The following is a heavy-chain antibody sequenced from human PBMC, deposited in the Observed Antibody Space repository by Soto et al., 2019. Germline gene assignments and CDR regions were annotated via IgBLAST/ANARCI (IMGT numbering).Heavy chain of an antibody. CDR2: ISSSGGST. V-gene: IGHV3-23*01. D-gene: IGHD7-27*01. Sequence: EVQLLESGGGLVQPGGSLRLSCAASGFTFSSYTMSWVRQGPGKGLEWVSGISSSGGSTVYADSVKGRFTISRDNFKNTVYLQMNRLRAEDRAVYYCAKGWGDYGGQGTPVTVSS. J-gene: IGHJ4*02. CDR1: GFTFSSYT. CDR3: AKGWGDY.